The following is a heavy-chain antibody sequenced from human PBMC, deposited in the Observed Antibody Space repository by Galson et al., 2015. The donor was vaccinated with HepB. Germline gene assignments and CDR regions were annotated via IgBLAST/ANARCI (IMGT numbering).Heavy chain of an antibody. V-gene: IGHV3-30*18. CDR1: GFTFSSYG. Sequence: SLRLSCAASGFTFSSYGVHWVRQAPGKGLEWVAVISYDGSNKYYADSVKGRFTISRDNSKNTLYLQMNSLRAEDTAVYYCANEHPISSSHDYWGQGTLVTVSS. CDR3: ANEHPISSSHDY. D-gene: IGHD6-6*01. J-gene: IGHJ4*02. CDR2: ISYDGSNK.